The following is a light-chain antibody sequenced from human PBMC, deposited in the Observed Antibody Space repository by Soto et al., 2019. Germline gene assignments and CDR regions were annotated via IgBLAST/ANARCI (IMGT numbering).Light chain of an antibody. Sequence: EIVLSQSPGTRSLSPGERATLSCRASQSVSSSYLAWYQQKPGQAPRLLIYDASTRATGTPDRFSGAGSATDFTLTISRLEPEDFAVYYCHQYYRTPRTFGQGTKVDIK. CDR1: QSVSSSY. CDR2: DAS. V-gene: IGKV3-20*01. CDR3: HQYYRTPRT. J-gene: IGKJ1*01.